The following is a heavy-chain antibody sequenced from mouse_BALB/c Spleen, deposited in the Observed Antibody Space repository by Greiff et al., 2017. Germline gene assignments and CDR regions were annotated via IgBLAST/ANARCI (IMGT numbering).Heavy chain of an antibody. D-gene: IGHD1-1*01. Sequence: EVQRVESGPGLVKPSQSLSLTCSVTGYSITSGYYWNWIRQFPGNKLEWMGYISYDGSNNYNPSLKNRISITRDTSKNQFFLKLNSVTTEDTATYYCARDDYYGSSYEYFDVWGAGTTVTVSS. CDR2: ISYDGSN. CDR3: ARDDYYGSSYEYFDV. J-gene: IGHJ1*01. V-gene: IGHV3-6*02. CDR1: GYSITSGYY.